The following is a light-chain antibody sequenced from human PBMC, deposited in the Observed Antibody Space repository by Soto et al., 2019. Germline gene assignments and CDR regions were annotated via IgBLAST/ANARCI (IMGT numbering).Light chain of an antibody. CDR1: SSNIGGTNY. J-gene: IGLJ1*01. V-gene: IGLV1-47*02. CDR2: SNN. Sequence: QSVLTQPPSASGTPGQKVFISCSGSSSNIGGTNYAYWYQQLPGAAPKLLMHSNNLRPSGVPERISGSKFGTAASLAISGLRSEDEAVYYCASWDDNLDAEVFGAGTKLTVL. CDR3: ASWDDNLDAEV.